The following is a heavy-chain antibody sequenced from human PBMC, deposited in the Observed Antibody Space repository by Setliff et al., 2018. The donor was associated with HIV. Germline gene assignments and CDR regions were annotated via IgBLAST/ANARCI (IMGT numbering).Heavy chain of an antibody. CDR2: ISGNNGKT. CDR3: ARDREYYYDNSGSPSFDY. Sequence: GASVKVSCKASGYIFTSYGISWVRRAPGQGLEWMGWISGNNGKTNYAQNFQGRVTVTTDTSTSTVYMELRSLRSEDTAVYYCARDREYYYDNSGSPSFDYWGQGTLVTVSS. CDR1: GYIFTSYG. D-gene: IGHD3-22*01. J-gene: IGHJ4*02. V-gene: IGHV1-18*01.